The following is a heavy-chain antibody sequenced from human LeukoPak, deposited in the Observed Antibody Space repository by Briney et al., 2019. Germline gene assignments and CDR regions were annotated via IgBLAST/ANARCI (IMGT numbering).Heavy chain of an antibody. CDR1: GFPFSNHG. CDR2: IWYDGSKK. CDR3: GRDDCSTTFCYAS. J-gene: IGHJ5*02. V-gene: IGHV3-33*01. Sequence: GGSLRLSCAASGFPFSNHGMHWVRQVPGKGLEWVAVIWYDGSKKYYAASVRGRFTISRDISKNTLYLQMNSLRAEDTALYYCGRDDCSTTFCYASWGQGTLVTVSS. D-gene: IGHD2-2*01.